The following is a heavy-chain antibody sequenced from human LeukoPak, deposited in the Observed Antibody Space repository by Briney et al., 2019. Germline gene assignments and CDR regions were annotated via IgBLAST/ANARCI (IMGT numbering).Heavy chain of an antibody. CDR1: GFTFTSYG. D-gene: IGHD3-10*01. V-gene: IGHV3-30*18. J-gene: IGHJ4*02. CDR3: AKGTYGSGSYYAFDY. CDR2: ISFDGSDK. Sequence: GGSLRLSCAASGFTFTSYGMHWVRQAPGKGLDWVAVISFDGSDKYYADSVKGRFTISRDNSKNTLYLQMNSLRAEDTAVYYCAKGTYGSGSYYAFDYWGQGTLVTVSS.